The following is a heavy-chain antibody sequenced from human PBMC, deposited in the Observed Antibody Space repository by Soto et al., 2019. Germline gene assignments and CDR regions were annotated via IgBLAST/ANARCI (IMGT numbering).Heavy chain of an antibody. Sequence: EVQLLESGGGLVQPGGSLRLSCAASGFTVSSYAMSWVRQAPGKGLEWVSGISSSGGSTYYADSVKGRFTISRDNSKNTLFLRMNRPRVEDTAVYYCMRPAPRGRHYFYFGMDVWGQGTTVTVSS. D-gene: IGHD3-10*01. J-gene: IGHJ6*02. CDR3: MRPAPRGRHYFYFGMDV. V-gene: IGHV3-23*01. CDR1: GFTVSSYA. CDR2: ISSSGGST.